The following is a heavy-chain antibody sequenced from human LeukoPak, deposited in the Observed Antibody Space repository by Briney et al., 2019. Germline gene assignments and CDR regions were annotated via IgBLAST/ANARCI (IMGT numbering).Heavy chain of an antibody. Sequence: SETLSLTCTVSGGSISSGSYYWGWIRQPLGKGLEWIGNIYYGGSTYYNPSLKSRVTISVDTSKNQFSLKLSSVTAADTAVYYCASSEPPYGSVFDAFDIWAKGQWSPSLQ. V-gene: IGHV4-39*07. CDR1: GGSISSGSYY. D-gene: IGHD4-17*01. CDR2: IYYGGST. CDR3: ASSEPPYGSVFDAFDI. J-gene: IGHJ3*02.